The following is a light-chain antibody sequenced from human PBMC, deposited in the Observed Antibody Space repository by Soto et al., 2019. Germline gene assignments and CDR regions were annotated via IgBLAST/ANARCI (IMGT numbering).Light chain of an antibody. CDR3: QQSYNTPRT. J-gene: IGKJ1*01. Sequence: DIQMTQSPSSLSASAGDRVTITCRASQSIRSYLNWYKEKPGKAPKLLIYAASSLQSGVPSRFSGSGSGTDFTLTISSLQPDDFATYYCQQSYNTPRTFGRGTKVDIK. CDR1: QSIRSY. CDR2: AAS. V-gene: IGKV1-39*01.